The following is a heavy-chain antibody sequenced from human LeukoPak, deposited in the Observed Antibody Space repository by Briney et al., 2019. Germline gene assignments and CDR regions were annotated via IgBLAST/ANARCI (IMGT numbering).Heavy chain of an antibody. CDR1: GYTFTDYY. Sequence: ASVKLSCKVSGYTFTDYYMHWVQQAPGKGLEGMGLVYPEDGETIYAEKFQGRVTITADTSTDTAYMELSSLRSEDTAVYYCATTPPFILVVPAARDYYVDVWGKGNTVTVSS. CDR3: ATTPPFILVVPAARDYYVDV. D-gene: IGHD2-2*01. V-gene: IGHV1-69-2*01. J-gene: IGHJ6*03. CDR2: VYPEDGET.